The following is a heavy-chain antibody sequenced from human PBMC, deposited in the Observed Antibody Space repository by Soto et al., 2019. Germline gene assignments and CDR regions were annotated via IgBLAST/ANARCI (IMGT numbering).Heavy chain of an antibody. D-gene: IGHD6-19*01. Sequence: QVQLVQSGAEVKKPGSSVKVSCKSSGGTFSNYAISWVRQAPGQGLAWMGGITPFFGTANYAQKFQGRVTITADESMSTAYMERSRLRSEDTAVYYCAQTLGLAVAGPGRFDLWGRGTLVTVSS. J-gene: IGHJ2*01. V-gene: IGHV1-69*12. CDR1: GGTFSNYA. CDR2: ITPFFGTA. CDR3: AQTLGLAVAGPGRFDL.